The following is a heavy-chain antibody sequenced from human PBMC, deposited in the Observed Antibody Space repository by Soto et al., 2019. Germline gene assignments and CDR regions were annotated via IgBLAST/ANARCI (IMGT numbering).Heavy chain of an antibody. CDR2: IYTSGST. J-gene: IGHJ4*02. CDR1: GTSVSNYY. CDR3: ARGGIQLSYAFDY. D-gene: IGHD5-18*01. Sequence: QVQLQESGPGLVKPSETLSLTCSVSGTSVSNYYWSWIRQPAGKGLEHIGRIYTSGSTSYNPSLKSRVTMSMDTSQTQIYLNLTSVIAADTAVYYCARGGIQLSYAFDYWGQGILVTVSS. V-gene: IGHV4-4*07.